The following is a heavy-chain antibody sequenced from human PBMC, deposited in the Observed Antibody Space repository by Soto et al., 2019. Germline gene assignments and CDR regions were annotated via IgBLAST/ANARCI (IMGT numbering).Heavy chain of an antibody. V-gene: IGHV4-34*01. J-gene: IGHJ4*02. Sequence: SETLSLTCAVYGGSFSGYYWSWIRQPPGKGLEWIGEINHSGHTNYNPSLESRVTISVDTSKNHLSLKLSSVTAADTAVFYCARGVGYCSSTSCPLVFDYWGQGTLVTVSS. CDR3: ARGVGYCSSTSCPLVFDY. CDR2: INHSGHT. D-gene: IGHD2-2*01. CDR1: GGSFSGYY.